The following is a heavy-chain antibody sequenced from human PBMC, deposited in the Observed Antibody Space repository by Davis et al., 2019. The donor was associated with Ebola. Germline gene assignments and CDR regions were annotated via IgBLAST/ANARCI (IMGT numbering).Heavy chain of an antibody. CDR3: AKIEAYGSGNYFEY. CDR2: VKSNGGYT. Sequence: GGSLRLSCVSSGFSFSHYAMSWARQAPGKGLEWVSAVKSNGGYTYYADCVKGRFTFPRDYSTVYLQMNSLTVEDTAVYYCAKIEAYGSGNYFEYWGQGTLVTISS. V-gene: IGHV3-23*01. CDR1: GFSFSHYA. D-gene: IGHD3-10*01. J-gene: IGHJ4*02.